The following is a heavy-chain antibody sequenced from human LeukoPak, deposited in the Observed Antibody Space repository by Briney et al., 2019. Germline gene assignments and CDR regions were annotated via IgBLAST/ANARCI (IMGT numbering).Heavy chain of an antibody. D-gene: IGHD3-10*01. J-gene: IGHJ6*02. CDR1: GCTFSSYA. Sequence: ASVKVSCKASGCTFSSYAISWVRQPPAQGLEWMGGIILIFGTANYAQKFQGRVTITADESTSTAYMELSSLRSEDTAVYYCARGPAYYYGSGSYYNGDYYYGMDVWGQGTTVTVSS. CDR2: IILIFGTA. V-gene: IGHV1-69*01. CDR3: ARGPAYYYGSGSYYNGDYYYGMDV.